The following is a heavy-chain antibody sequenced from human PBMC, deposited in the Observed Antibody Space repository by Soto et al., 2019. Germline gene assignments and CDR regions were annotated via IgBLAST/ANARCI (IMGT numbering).Heavy chain of an antibody. CDR1: GGSVSSGSYY. Sequence: PSETLSLTCTVSGGSVSSGSYYWSWIRQPPGKGLEWIGEINHSGSTNYNPSLKSRVTISVDTSKNQFSLKLSSVTAADTAVYYCARGRGKTEKNWFDPWGQGTLVTVSS. J-gene: IGHJ5*02. V-gene: IGHV4-34*01. CDR3: ARGRGKTEKNWFDP. CDR2: INHSGST. D-gene: IGHD2-15*01.